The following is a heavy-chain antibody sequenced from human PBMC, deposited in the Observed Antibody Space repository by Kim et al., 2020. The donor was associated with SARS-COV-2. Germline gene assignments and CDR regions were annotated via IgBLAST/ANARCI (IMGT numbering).Heavy chain of an antibody. CDR2: ISYDGSNK. Sequence: GGSLRLSCAASGFTFSSYGMHWVRQAPGKGLEWVAVISYDGSNKYYADSVKGRFTISRDNSKNTLYLQMNSLRAEDTAVYYCARGGVAVAGGDYWGQGTLVTVSS. D-gene: IGHD6-19*01. CDR3: ARGGVAVAGGDY. J-gene: IGHJ4*02. V-gene: IGHV3-33*05. CDR1: GFTFSSYG.